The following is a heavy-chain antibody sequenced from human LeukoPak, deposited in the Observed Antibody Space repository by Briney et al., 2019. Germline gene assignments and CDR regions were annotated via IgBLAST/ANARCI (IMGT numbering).Heavy chain of an antibody. CDR2: INPNSGGT. J-gene: IGHJ4*02. V-gene: IGHV1-2*02. Sequence: ASVKVSCKASGYTFTGYYMHWVRQAPGQGLEWMGWINPNSGGTNYAQKFQGRVTMTRDTSISTVYMELSRLRSDDTAVYYCARDMEATVTSDFDYWGQGTLVTVSS. CDR3: ARDMEATVTSDFDY. D-gene: IGHD4-17*01. CDR1: GYTFTGYY.